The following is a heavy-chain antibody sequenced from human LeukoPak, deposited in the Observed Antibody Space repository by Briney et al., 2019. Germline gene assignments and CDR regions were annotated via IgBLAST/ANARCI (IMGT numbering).Heavy chain of an antibody. CDR3: ARADCSSSSCYTVSY. Sequence: XASGFTFNXXXXXWVRQAPGXXXEXVXVIDSIGDNTYYANSVKGRFSISRDNSKNTVYLQMDSLRIEDMAVYYCARADCSSSSCYTVSYWGQGTLVTVSS. J-gene: IGHJ4*02. V-gene: IGHV3-64*01. CDR1: GFTFNXXX. CDR2: IDSIGDNT. D-gene: IGHD2-2*02.